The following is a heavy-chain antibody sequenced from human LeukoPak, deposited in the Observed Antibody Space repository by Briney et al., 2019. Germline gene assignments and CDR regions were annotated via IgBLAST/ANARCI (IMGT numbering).Heavy chain of an antibody. V-gene: IGHV4-39*07. CDR1: GGSISTYY. CDR2: IYYSGST. Sequence: SETLSLTCTVSGGSISTYYWGWIRQPPGKGLEWMGSIYYSGSTYYNPSLKSRVTISVDTSKNQFSLKLSSVTAADTAVYYCARDLRGYGDYVDYWGQGILVTVSS. J-gene: IGHJ4*02. CDR3: ARDLRGYGDYVDY. D-gene: IGHD4-17*01.